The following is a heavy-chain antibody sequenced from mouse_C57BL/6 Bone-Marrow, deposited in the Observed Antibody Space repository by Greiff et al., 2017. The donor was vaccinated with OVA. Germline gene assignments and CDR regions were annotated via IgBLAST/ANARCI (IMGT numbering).Heavy chain of an antibody. CDR1: GYTFTSYW. CDR3: AWWFHWYFDV. V-gene: IGHV1-64*01. CDR2: IHPNSGST. J-gene: IGHJ1*03. Sequence: QVQLKQSGAELVKPGASVKLSCKASGYTFTSYWMHWVKQRPGQGLEWIGMIHPNSGSTNYNEKFKSKATLTVDKSSSTAYMQLSSLTSEDSAVYYCAWWFHWYFDVWGTGTTVTVSS. D-gene: IGHD1-1*02.